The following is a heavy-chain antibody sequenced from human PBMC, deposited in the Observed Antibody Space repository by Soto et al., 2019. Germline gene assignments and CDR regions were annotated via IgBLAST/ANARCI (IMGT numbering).Heavy chain of an antibody. CDR1: GFTFSTYA. V-gene: IGHV3-23*01. Sequence: GGSLRLSCAGSGFTFSTYAMTWVRQAPGKGLDWVSTISGNGESIFYADSVKGRFTISRDNPRTTLYLQMNTLRAEDTAVYYCAKRSDCTGGSCYPGGYWYFDVWGRGTLVTVSS. CDR2: ISGNGESI. J-gene: IGHJ2*01. D-gene: IGHD2-15*01. CDR3: AKRSDCTGGSCYPGGYWYFDV.